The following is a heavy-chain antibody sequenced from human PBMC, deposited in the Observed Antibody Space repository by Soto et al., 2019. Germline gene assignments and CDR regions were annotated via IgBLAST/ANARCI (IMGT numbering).Heavy chain of an antibody. CDR3: ATERRGAYCGGDCDSGAFDY. J-gene: IGHJ4*02. CDR2: ISWKSGSI. CDR1: GFTFDDYA. Sequence: EVQLVESGGGLVQPGRSLRLSCAACGFTFDDYAMHWVRQAPGKGLEWVSGISWKSGSIGYADSVKGRFTISRDNTKNSMYLQMNSLRAEGTDLYYCATERRGAYCGGDCDSGAFDYWGEGTLFTVSS. V-gene: IGHV3-9*01. D-gene: IGHD2-21*01.